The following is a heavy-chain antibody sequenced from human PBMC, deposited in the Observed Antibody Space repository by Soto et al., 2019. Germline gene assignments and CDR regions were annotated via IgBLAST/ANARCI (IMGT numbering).Heavy chain of an antibody. CDR2: ISSSSSYT. V-gene: IGHV3-11*05. CDR1: GFTFSDYY. D-gene: IGHD3-9*01. CDR3: ARSPTRFDPFDY. J-gene: IGHJ4*02. Sequence: QVQLVESGGGLVKPGGSLRLSCAASGFTFSDYYMSWIRQAPGKGLEWVSYISSSSSYTNYADSVKGRFTISRDNAKNSLYLQMNSLRAEDTAVYYCARSPTRFDPFDYWGQGTLVTVSS.